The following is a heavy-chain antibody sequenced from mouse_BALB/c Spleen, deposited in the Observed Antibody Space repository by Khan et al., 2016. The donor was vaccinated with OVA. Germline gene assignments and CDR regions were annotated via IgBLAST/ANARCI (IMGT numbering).Heavy chain of an antibody. Sequence: EVELVESGGGLVKPGGSLKLSCAASGFTFSSYAMSWVRQTPEKRLEWVATISSGGSYTYYPDSVKGSFTISRDNAKNTLYLQMSSLRSEDTAMYYCARVDGYYRYFDVWGAGTTVTVSS. J-gene: IGHJ1*01. CDR1: GFTFSSYA. D-gene: IGHD2-3*01. V-gene: IGHV5-9-1*01. CDR3: ARVDGYYRYFDV. CDR2: ISSGGSYT.